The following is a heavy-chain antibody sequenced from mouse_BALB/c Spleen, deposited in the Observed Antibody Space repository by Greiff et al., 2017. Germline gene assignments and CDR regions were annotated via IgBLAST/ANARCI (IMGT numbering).Heavy chain of an antibody. J-gene: IGHJ3*01. CDR1: GFTFSDYY. V-gene: IGHV5-4*02. CDR2: ISDGGSYT. D-gene: IGHD1-2*01. CDR3: AREITTATPPFAY. Sequence: EVQGVESGGGLVKPGGSLKLSCAASGFTFSDYYMYWVRQTPEKRLEWVATISDGGSYTYYPDSVKGRFTISRDNAKNNLYLQMSSLKSEDTAMYYCAREITTATPPFAYWGQGTLVTVSA.